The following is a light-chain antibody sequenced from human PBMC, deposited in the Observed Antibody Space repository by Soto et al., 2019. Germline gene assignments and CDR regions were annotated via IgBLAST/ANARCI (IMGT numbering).Light chain of an antibody. CDR2: DVI. Sequence: QSVLTQPASVSGSPGQSITISCTGTSSDVGAYNYVSWYQHHPGKAPKLLIYDVINRPSGVSNRFSGSQSGNMASLTISGLQADDEADYYCSSYTTTSTHVFGSGTKVTVL. V-gene: IGLV2-14*03. J-gene: IGLJ1*01. CDR3: SSYTTTSTHV. CDR1: SSDVGAYNY.